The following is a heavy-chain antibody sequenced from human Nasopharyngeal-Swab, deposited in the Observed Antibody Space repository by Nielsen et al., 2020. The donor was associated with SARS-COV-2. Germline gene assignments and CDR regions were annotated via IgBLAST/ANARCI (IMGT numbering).Heavy chain of an antibody. CDR1: GGSISSSTYY. J-gene: IGHJ4*02. Sequence: AETLALTCTVSGGSISSSTYYWGWIRQPPGKGLEWIVNIYYSGYTCYNPSLKGRLTIYVETSKNPFSLKPSSVTAADPAVYYCADDEGGYNYENWGQGTQVTVSS. CDR2: IYYSGYT. CDR3: ADDEGGYNYEN. V-gene: IGHV4-39*01. D-gene: IGHD5-24*01.